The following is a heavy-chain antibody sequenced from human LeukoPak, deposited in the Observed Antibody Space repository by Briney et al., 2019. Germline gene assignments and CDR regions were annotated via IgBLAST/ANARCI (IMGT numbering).Heavy chain of an antibody. CDR2: IKQDGSEK. CDR3: ARDLSGWELQEY. D-gene: IGHD1-26*01. V-gene: IGHV3-7*01. CDR1: GFTFSSYW. J-gene: IGHJ4*02. Sequence: AGSLRLSCTASGFTFSSYWMSWVRQAPGKGLEWVANIKQDGSEKYYVDSVKGRFTISRDNTNNSLFMQMNSLRAEDTAVYYCARDLSGWELQEYWGQGTLVTVSS.